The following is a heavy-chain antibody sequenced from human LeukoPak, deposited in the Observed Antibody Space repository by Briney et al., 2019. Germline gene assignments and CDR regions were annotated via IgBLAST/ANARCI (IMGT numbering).Heavy chain of an antibody. V-gene: IGHV4-34*01. D-gene: IGHD6-19*01. CDR3: ARALYSSGFDVTPIEY. J-gene: IGHJ4*02. CDR1: GGSFSGYY. CDR2: INHSGST. Sequence: PSETLSLTCAVYGGSFSGYYWSWIRHPPGKGLEWIGEINHSGSTNYNPSLKSRVTISVDTSKNQFSLKLSSVTAADTAVYYCARALYSSGFDVTPIEYWGQGTLVTVSS.